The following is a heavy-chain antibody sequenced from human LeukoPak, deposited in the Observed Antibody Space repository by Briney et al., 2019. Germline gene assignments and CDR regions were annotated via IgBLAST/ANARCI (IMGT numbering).Heavy chain of an antibody. CDR3: ARVYSGSRDY. V-gene: IGHV3-7*05. J-gene: IGHJ4*02. CDR2: IKEDGSEK. D-gene: IGHD1-26*01. CDR1: GFRFSSYA. Sequence: GGSLTLSCAASGFRFSSYAMSWVRQAPGKGLQWVASIKEDGSEKYYVDSVKGRFTISRDNAQNSVYLQMNSLRAEDTAVYHCARVYSGSRDYWGQGTLVTVSS.